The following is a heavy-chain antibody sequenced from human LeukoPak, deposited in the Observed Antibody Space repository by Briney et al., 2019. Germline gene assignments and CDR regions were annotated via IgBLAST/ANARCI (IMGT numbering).Heavy chain of an antibody. D-gene: IGHD4-11*01. J-gene: IGHJ6*03. V-gene: IGHV3-48*04. CDR2: ISSSSSTI. Sequence: GGSLRLSCAASGFTFSSYSMNWVRQAPGKGLEWVSYISSSSSTIYYADSVKGRFTISRDNAKNSLYLQMNSLRAEDTAVYYCAREKHLTGYYCYYMDVWGKGTTVTVSS. CDR1: GFTFSSYS. CDR3: AREKHLTGYYCYYMDV.